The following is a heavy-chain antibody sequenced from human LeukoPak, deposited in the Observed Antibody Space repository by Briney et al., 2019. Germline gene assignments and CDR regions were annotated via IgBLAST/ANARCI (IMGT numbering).Heavy chain of an antibody. V-gene: IGHV1-46*01. J-gene: IGHJ4*02. CDR2: TNPSGGST. CDR1: GYTFTGYY. D-gene: IGHD2-15*01. Sequence: ASVKVSCKASGYTFTGYYMHWVRQAPGQGLEWMGITNPSGGSTSYAQKFQGRVTITADKSTSIAYMELGSLRSEDTAVYYCARPYCSGGSCYHSGGFDYWGQGTLVTVSS. CDR3: ARPYCSGGSCYHSGGFDY.